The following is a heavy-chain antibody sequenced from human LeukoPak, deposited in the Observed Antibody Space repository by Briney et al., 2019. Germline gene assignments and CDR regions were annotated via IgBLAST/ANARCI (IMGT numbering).Heavy chain of an antibody. D-gene: IGHD6-6*01. CDR2: IYHSGST. V-gene: IGHV4-30-2*01. CDR1: GGSISSGGYY. J-gene: IGHJ4*02. CDR3: AREGSYSSSSLFDY. Sequence: PSQILSLTCTVSGGSISSGGYYWSWIRQPPGKGLEWIGYIYHSGSTYYNPSLRSRVTISVDRSKNQFSLKLSSVTAADTAVYYCAREGSYSSSSLFDYWGQGTLVTVSS.